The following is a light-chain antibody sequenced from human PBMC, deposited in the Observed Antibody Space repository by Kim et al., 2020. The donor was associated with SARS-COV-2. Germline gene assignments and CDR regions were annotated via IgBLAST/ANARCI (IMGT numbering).Light chain of an antibody. V-gene: IGKV1-39*01. CDR2: AAS. Sequence: DIQMTQSPSSLSASVGDRVTITCRASQSIVRYLNWYQQKPGKAPKLLIYAASSLQSGVPSRFSGSGSGTDFTLSITSLQREDFATYYCQQSYSTPRTFGQGTRLEIK. J-gene: IGKJ5*01. CDR1: QSIVRY. CDR3: QQSYSTPRT.